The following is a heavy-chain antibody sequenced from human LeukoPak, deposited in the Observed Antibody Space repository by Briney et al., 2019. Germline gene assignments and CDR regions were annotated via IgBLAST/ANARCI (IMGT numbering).Heavy chain of an antibody. CDR1: GFTFSNYV. V-gene: IGHV3-23*01. J-gene: IGHJ4*02. D-gene: IGHD2-21*01. CDR3: AKPTCGGDCYSYYFDY. CDR2: ISGSGWST. Sequence: GGALRLSCAASGFTFSNYVMSWVRQAPAKGLEWVSAISGSGWSTDYADSLKGRFTISRDNSKNTLYLQINSVRAEETAVYYCAKPTCGGDCYSYYFDYWGQGTLVTVSS.